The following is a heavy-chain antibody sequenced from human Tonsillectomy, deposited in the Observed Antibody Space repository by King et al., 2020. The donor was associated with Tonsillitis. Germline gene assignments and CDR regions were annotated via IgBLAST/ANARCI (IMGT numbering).Heavy chain of an antibody. V-gene: IGHV3-9*01. J-gene: IGHJ4*02. Sequence: QLVQSGGGLVQPGRSLRLSCAASGFTFDDYAMHWVRQAPGKGLEWVSGISWNSGSIGYADSVKGRFTISRDNAKNSLYLQMNSLRAEDTALYYCTSGSPPRWGQGILVTVSS. CDR3: TSGSPPR. CDR1: GFTFDDYA. D-gene: IGHD1-26*01. CDR2: ISWNSGSI.